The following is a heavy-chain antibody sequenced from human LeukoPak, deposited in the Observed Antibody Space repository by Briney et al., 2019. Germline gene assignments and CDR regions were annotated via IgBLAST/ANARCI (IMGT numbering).Heavy chain of an antibody. D-gene: IGHD3-3*01. J-gene: IGHJ5*01. V-gene: IGHV1-18*01. Sequence: EASVKVSCKASGYTFINHGISWVRQAPGQGLEWMGWISAYNGRTEYAPNFQDRVTMTTDTSTTTAYMELRSLTSDDTAVYYCGRWSPNPNDSWGQGTLVTVSS. CDR1: GYTFINHG. CDR3: GRWSPNPNDS. CDR2: ISAYNGRT.